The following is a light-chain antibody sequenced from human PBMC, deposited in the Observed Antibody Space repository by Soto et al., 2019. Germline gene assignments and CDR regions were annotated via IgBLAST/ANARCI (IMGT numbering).Light chain of an antibody. CDR1: SSDFGSYNL. V-gene: IGLV2-23*01. Sequence: QSALTQPASVSGSPGQSITISCTGTSSDFGSYNLVSWYQQHPGKAPRVMIYEGSKRPSGVSNRFSGSKSANTASLTISGLQAEDEADYYCCSYAGSSTWVFGGGTKLTVL. CDR3: CSYAGSSTWV. J-gene: IGLJ3*02. CDR2: EGS.